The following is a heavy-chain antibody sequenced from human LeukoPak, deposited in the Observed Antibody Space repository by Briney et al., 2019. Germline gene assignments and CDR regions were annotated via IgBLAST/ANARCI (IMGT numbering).Heavy chain of an antibody. CDR3: ARGYCSSTSCYLYYYYMDV. J-gene: IGHJ6*03. D-gene: IGHD2-2*01. V-gene: IGHV1-8*01. CDR2: MNPNSGNT. CDR1: GYTFTSYD. Sequence: ASVKVSCKASGYTFTSYDINWVRQATGQGLEWMGGMNPNSGNTGYAQKFQGRVTMTRNTSISTAYMELSSLRSEDTAVYYCARGYCSSTSCYLYYYYMDVWGKGTTVTVSS.